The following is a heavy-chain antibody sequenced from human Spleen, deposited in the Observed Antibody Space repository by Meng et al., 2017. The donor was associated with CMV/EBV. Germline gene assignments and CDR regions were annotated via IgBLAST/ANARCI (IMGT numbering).Heavy chain of an antibody. Sequence: GESLKISCAASGFTFSSYWMPWVRQVQGKGLVWVSRINTDGSSTSYADSVKGRFTISRANAKNTLYLQMNSLRAEDTAVYYCARGVGSSSSSTGGWGQGTLVTVSS. CDR2: INTDGSST. CDR1: GFTFSSYW. CDR3: ARGVGSSSSSTGG. J-gene: IGHJ4*02. V-gene: IGHV3-74*01. D-gene: IGHD6-13*01.